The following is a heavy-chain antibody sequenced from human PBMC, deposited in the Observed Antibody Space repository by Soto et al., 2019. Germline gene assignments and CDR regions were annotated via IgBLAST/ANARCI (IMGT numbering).Heavy chain of an antibody. CDR1: EYSFANYW. Sequence: PXESLTISCIGSEYSFANYWIGLVRQMPGKGLEWMGIIYPSDSDTRYSPSFQGQVTISADKSISTAYLQWNSLKASDTAIYFCARGDSSDYSTATPADYWGQGTLVTVYS. J-gene: IGHJ4*02. CDR2: IYPSDSDT. V-gene: IGHV5-51*01. D-gene: IGHD3-22*01. CDR3: ARGDSSDYSTATPADY.